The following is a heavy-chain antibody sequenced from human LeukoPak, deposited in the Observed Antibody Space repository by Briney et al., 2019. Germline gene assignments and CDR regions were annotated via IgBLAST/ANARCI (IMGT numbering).Heavy chain of an antibody. D-gene: IGHD5-18*01. CDR3: TADPYSYGTFGY. V-gene: IGHV3-73*01. CDR2: IRSKANSYAT. CDR1: GFTFSGSA. J-gene: IGHJ4*02. Sequence: GGSLRLSCAASGFTFSGSAMHWVRQASGKGLEWVGRIRSKANSYATAYAASVKGRFTISRDDSKNTAYLQMNSLKTEDTAVYYCTADPYSYGTFGYWGQGTLVTVFS.